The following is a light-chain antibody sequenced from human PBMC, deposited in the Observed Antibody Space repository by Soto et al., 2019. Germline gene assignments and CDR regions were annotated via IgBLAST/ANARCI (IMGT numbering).Light chain of an antibody. Sequence: QSAMTEPPSASSAPGQKVTVSFSGSSSNIGRNSVSWYQQLPGTAPKLLMYDDNKRPSGIPDRFSGSKSGTSATLGSTGFQTGDEGDYYCGSWDSSRSAYVFGTGTKLTLL. CDR3: GSWDSSRSAYV. V-gene: IGLV1-51*01. CDR2: DDN. J-gene: IGLJ1*01. CDR1: SSNIGRNS.